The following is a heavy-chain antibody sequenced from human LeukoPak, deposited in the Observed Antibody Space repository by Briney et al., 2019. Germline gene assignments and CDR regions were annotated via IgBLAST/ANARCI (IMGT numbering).Heavy chain of an antibody. CDR3: ARSRSPPIGSSYYYVDV. J-gene: IGHJ6*03. D-gene: IGHD3-10*01. CDR2: TYYRSKWYS. V-gene: IGHV6-1*01. Sequence: SQTLSLTCAISGDSVSSTNAAWNWIRQSPSRGLEWLGRTYYRSKWYSDYAVSVRGRITINPDTSKDQFSLQVNSVTPEDTAVYYCARSRSPPIGSSYYYVDVWGKGTTVTVSS. CDR1: GDSVSSTNAA.